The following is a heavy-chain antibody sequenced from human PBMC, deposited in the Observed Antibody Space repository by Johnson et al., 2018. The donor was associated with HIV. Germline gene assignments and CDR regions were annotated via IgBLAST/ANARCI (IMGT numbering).Heavy chain of an antibody. CDR2: IRSKAYGGTP. Sequence: EVQLVESGGGLVQTGRSLRLSCIGFGFTSGDYSMNWVRQAPGRGLEWVGFIRSKAYGGTPEYAASVKGRFTISGDESRNIAYLQMDSLKTEDTAVYYCSSRPHGSGLPLDIWGQGTLVTVSS. D-gene: IGHD3-10*01. CDR3: SSRPHGSGLPLDI. J-gene: IGHJ3*02. CDR1: GFTSGDYS. V-gene: IGHV3-49*04.